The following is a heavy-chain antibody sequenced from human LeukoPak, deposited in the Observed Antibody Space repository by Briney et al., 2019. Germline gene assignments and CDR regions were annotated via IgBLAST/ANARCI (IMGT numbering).Heavy chain of an antibody. CDR1: GFTFGDYA. Sequence: GGSLRLSCTASGFTFGDYAMSWFRQAPGKGLEWVGFIRSKAYGGTTEYAASVKGRFTISRDDSKSIAYLQMNSLKTEDTAVYYCTRDGETYYYDSSGVGPVDYWGQGTLVTVSS. CDR3: TRDGETYYYDSSGVGPVDY. D-gene: IGHD3-22*01. V-gene: IGHV3-49*03. J-gene: IGHJ4*02. CDR2: IRSKAYGGTT.